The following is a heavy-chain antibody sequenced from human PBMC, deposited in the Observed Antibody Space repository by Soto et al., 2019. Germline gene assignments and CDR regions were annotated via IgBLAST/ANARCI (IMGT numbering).Heavy chain of an antibody. J-gene: IGHJ6*02. V-gene: IGHV1-58*01. CDR2: IVVGSGNT. D-gene: IGHD3-9*01. Sequence: SVKVACKASGFPFTSSALQWVRQARGQRLEWIGWIVVGSGNTNYAQKFQERVTITRDMSTSTAYMELSSLRSEDTAVYYCAAAPHYYDIPTGYYSSYYGMDVWGQGTTVTVSS. CDR1: GFPFTSSA. CDR3: AAAPHYYDIPTGYYSSYYGMDV.